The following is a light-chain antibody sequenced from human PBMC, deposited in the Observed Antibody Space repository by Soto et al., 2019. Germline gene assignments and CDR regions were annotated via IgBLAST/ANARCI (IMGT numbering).Light chain of an antibody. Sequence: QSVLTQPPSVSGAPGQRVTISCTGSSSNIGAGYDVHWYQQLPGTAPKLLIYGNTNGPSGVPDRFSGSKSGTSASLAITGLQAEDEADYYCQSYDNSLSGSLFGGGTKLTVL. CDR2: GNT. J-gene: IGLJ2*01. V-gene: IGLV1-40*01. CDR3: QSYDNSLSGSL. CDR1: SSNIGAGYD.